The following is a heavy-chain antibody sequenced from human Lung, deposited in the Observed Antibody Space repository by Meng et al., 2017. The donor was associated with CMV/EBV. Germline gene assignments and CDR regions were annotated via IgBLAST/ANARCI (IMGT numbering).Heavy chain of an antibody. Sequence: GGXXRLSCAASGFIVSDNYMNWVRQAPGKGLEWISIIYSNENTYYADSVKGRFTISRDNSKNTLYLQMNSLRAEDTAVYYCAREQGYFSSKHYYYHLDFLGQGXTVTVSS. CDR1: GFIVSDNY. D-gene: IGHD6-6*01. V-gene: IGHV3-53*01. CDR2: IYSNENT. CDR3: AREQGYFSSKHYYYHLDF. J-gene: IGHJ6*02.